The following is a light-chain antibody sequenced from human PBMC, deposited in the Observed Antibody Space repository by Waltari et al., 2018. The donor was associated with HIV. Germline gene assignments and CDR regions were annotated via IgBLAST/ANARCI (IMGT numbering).Light chain of an antibody. Sequence: EIVMTQSPGTLSVSPGERVTFTCRASQNVITNLARYQNKPGQVPRLLIYGASTRATGIPPRFSGGGSGTVFTLTIVSLHSEDFTFYYCQQYNKFPRPFGQRTKV. V-gene: IGKV3-15*01. CDR2: GAS. J-gene: IGKJ1*01. CDR3: QQYNKFPRP. CDR1: QNVITN.